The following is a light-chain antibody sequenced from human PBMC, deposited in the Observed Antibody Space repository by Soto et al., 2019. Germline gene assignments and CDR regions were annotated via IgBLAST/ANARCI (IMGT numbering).Light chain of an antibody. CDR3: CSYAGSSWV. CDR1: SSDVGYYNY. V-gene: IGLV2-11*01. CDR2: DVT. Sequence: QSALTQPRSVSGSPGQSVTISCTGSSSDVGYYNYVSWYQQHPGKPPKLIIYDVTKRPSGVPDRFSGSKSGNTASLTISGLQTEDETDYYCCSYAGSSWVFGGGTKVTVL. J-gene: IGLJ3*02.